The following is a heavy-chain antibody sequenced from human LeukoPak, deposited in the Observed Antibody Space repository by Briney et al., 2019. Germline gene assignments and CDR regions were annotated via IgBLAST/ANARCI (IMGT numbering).Heavy chain of an antibody. CDR2: INPNSGGT. V-gene: IGHV1-2*02. CDR1: GYTFTGYY. J-gene: IGHJ3*02. CDR3: ATPDIAARPTNDAFDI. Sequence: GASVKVSCKASGYTFTGYYMHWVRQAPGQGLEWMGWINPNSGGTNYAQKLQGRVTMTRDTSISTAYMELSSLRSEDTAVYYCATPDIAARPTNDAFDIWGQGAMVTVSS. D-gene: IGHD6-6*01.